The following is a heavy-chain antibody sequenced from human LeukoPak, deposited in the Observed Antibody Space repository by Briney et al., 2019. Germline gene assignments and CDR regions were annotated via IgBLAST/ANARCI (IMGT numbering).Heavy chain of an antibody. CDR1: GYTFTSYV. J-gene: IGHJ6*02. Sequence: ASVKDSCKASGYTFTSYVISRVRQAPRQGREGMGWISAYNGNTNYAQKLQGRVSMTTDTSTSTAYMELRSLRSDDTAVYYCARGGGVTVLYYGIDVWGHGTMVTVSS. D-gene: IGHD4-17*01. V-gene: IGHV1-18*01. CDR3: ARGGGVTVLYYGIDV. CDR2: ISAYNGNT.